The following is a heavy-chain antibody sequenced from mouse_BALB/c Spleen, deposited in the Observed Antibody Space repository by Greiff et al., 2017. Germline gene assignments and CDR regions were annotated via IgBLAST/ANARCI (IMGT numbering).Heavy chain of an antibody. Sequence: LQQPGSELVRPGASVKLSCKASGYTFTSYWMHWVKQRPGQGLEWIGNIYPGSGSTNYDEKFKSKATLTVDTSSSTAYMQLSSLTSEDSAVYYCTRGITMGMDYWGQGTSVTVSS. CDR3: TRGITMGMDY. J-gene: IGHJ4*01. CDR2: IYPGSGST. D-gene: IGHD2-4*01. V-gene: IGHV1S22*01. CDR1: GYTFTSYW.